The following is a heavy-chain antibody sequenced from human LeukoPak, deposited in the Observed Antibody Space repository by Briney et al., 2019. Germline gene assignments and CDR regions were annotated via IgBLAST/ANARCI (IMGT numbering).Heavy chain of an antibody. D-gene: IGHD1-26*01. V-gene: IGHV1-2*02. CDR3: ARASGSYWWFDS. CDR2: VNPHSGDT. J-gene: IGHJ5*01. Sequence: ASVKVSCKASGYTFTGYYLHWVRQAPGQGLEWMGCVNPHSGDTNYAQKFQGSVTMTRDTSISTVYMELSRLRSDDTAVYYCARASGSYWWFDSWGQGTLVTVSS. CDR1: GYTFTGYY.